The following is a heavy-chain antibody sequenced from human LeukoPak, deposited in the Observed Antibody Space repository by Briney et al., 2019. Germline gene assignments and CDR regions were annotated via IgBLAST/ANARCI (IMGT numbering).Heavy chain of an antibody. CDR2: IRGSGDRT. CDR3: AKDSKIVGATFRSYHYIDV. CDR1: EFSVCSNY. V-gene: IGHV3-23*01. Sequence: SGGSLRLSCAASEFSVCSNYMTWVRQAPGKGLEWVSAIRGSGDRTHYADAVKGRFTISRDNSKNTLYLQMNSLRAEDTAVYYCAKDSKIVGATFRSYHYIDVWGKGTAVTVSS. D-gene: IGHD1-26*01. J-gene: IGHJ6*03.